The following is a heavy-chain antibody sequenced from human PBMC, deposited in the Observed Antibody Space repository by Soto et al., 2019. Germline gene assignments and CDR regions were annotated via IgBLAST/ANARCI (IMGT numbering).Heavy chain of an antibody. Sequence: ASVKFSCKASGGTFSSYAISWVRQAPGQGLEWMGGIIPIFGTANYAQKFQGRVTITADKSTSTAYMELSSLRSEDTAVYYCARGEWERALPPRLVPPYYGMDVWGQGTTVTVSS. CDR2: IIPIFGTA. CDR1: GGTFSSYA. J-gene: IGHJ6*02. CDR3: ARGEWERALPPRLVPPYYGMDV. D-gene: IGHD3-9*01. V-gene: IGHV1-69*06.